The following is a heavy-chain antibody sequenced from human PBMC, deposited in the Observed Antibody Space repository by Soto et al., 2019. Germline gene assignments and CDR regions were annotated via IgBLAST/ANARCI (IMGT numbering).Heavy chain of an antibody. D-gene: IGHD3-10*01. CDR2: IKQDGSEK. CDR3: ASGLWTFQH. J-gene: IGHJ1*01. Sequence: EVQLVESGGGLVQPGGSLRLSCGASGFTFSNYWMSWVRQAPGKGLEWVANIKQDGSEKYYVDSVKARFIISRDNTQNSLYLQMDSLGAEDTAVYFCASGLWTFQHWGQGTLVTVSS. CDR1: GFTFSNYW. V-gene: IGHV3-7*01.